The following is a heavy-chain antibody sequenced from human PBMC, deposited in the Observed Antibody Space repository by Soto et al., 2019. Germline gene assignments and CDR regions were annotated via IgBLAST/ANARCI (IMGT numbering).Heavy chain of an antibody. CDR1: GGSFSGYY. Sequence: SETLSLTCAVYGGSFSGYYWSWIRQPPGKGLEWIGEINHSGSTNYNPSLKSRVTISVDTSKNHFSLKLSSVTAADTAVYYCARGKRGDYYGSGSLNSRYNWFDPWGQGTLVTVSS. J-gene: IGHJ5*02. CDR2: INHSGST. CDR3: ARGKRGDYYGSGSLNSRYNWFDP. V-gene: IGHV4-34*01. D-gene: IGHD3-10*01.